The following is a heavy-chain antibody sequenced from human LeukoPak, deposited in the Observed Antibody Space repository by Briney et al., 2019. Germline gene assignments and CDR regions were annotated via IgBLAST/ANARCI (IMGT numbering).Heavy chain of an antibody. D-gene: IGHD3-10*01. CDR3: ARVIYCYGSGSYYNFDY. CDR2: ISYSGNN. Sequence: SETLSLTCAVSGDSISSSAYFWSWIRQSPGKGLEWIGYISYSGNNYYNPSLRSRLTIPIDTSKNQFSLKLSSVTAADTAVYYCARVIYCYGSGSYYNFDYWGQGTLVTVSS. V-gene: IGHV4-30-4*01. J-gene: IGHJ4*02. CDR1: GDSISSSAYF.